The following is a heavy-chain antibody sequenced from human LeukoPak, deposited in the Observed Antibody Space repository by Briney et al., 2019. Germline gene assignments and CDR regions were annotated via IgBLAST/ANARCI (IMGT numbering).Heavy chain of an antibody. CDR2: MNPNSGNT. V-gene: IGHV1-8*03. D-gene: IGHD4-17*01. CDR3: ARGNRAHYGDYVIHYYYYYMDV. Sequence: ASVKVSCKASGYTFTSYDINWVRQATGQGLEWMGWMNPNSGNTGYAQKFQGRVTITRNTSISTAYMELSSLRSEDTAVYYCARGNRAHYGDYVIHYYYYYMDVWGKGTTVTVSS. CDR1: GYTFTSYD. J-gene: IGHJ6*03.